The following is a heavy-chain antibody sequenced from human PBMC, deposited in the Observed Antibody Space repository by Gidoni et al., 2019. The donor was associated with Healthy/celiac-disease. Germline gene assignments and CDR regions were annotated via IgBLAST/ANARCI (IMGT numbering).Heavy chain of an antibody. D-gene: IGHD3-3*01. CDR3: AKEEAFWSGYYTLYYYGMDV. Sequence: QVQLVESGGGVVQPGRSLRLSCAASGFHFRSYGMHWVRQAPGKGLEWVAVISYDGSNKYYADSVKGRFTISRDNSKNTLYLQMNSLRAEDTAVYYCAKEEAFWSGYYTLYYYGMDVWGQGTTVTVSS. CDR2: ISYDGSNK. V-gene: IGHV3-30*18. J-gene: IGHJ6*02. CDR1: GFHFRSYG.